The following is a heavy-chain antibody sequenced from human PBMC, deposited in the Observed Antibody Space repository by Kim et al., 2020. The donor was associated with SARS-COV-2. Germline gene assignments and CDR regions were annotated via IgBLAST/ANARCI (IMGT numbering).Heavy chain of an antibody. D-gene: IGHD2-8*01. CDR3: ARAGGYCSNGICYILDY. Sequence: LKSRVTMSIDKSNNQFYLKLSSVTAADTAVYYCARAGGYCSNGICYILDYWGQGTLVTVSS. J-gene: IGHJ4*02. V-gene: IGHV4-4*02.